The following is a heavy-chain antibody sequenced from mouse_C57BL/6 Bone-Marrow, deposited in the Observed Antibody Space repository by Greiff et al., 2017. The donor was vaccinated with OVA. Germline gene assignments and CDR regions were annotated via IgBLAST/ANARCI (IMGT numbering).Heavy chain of an antibody. CDR1: GYTFTSYW. CDR2: IDPSDSYT. Sequence: QVQLQQPGAELVMPGASVKLSCKASGYTFTSYWMHWVKQRPGQGLEWIGEIDPSDSYTNYNQKFKGKSTLTVDKSSSTAYMQLSSLKSEDSAVYYCARALEGYPDFWGQGTALTVSS. CDR3: ARALEGYPDF. J-gene: IGHJ2*01. V-gene: IGHV1-69*01. D-gene: IGHD2-14*01.